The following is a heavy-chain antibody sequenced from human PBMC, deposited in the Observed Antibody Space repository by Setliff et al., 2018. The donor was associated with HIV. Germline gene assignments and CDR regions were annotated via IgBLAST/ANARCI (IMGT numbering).Heavy chain of an antibody. Sequence: GESLKISCKGSGYSFTSYWIGWVRQMPGKGLEWMGIIYPAESDTRYSPSFQGRVTISADKSINTAYLQWSSLQASDTAMYYCARRASKASLDYWGQGTLVTVSS. CDR3: ARRASKASLDY. CDR2: IYPAESDT. J-gene: IGHJ4*02. CDR1: GYSFTSYW. V-gene: IGHV5-51*01.